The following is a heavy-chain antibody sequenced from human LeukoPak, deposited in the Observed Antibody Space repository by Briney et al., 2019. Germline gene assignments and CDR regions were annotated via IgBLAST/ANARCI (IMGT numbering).Heavy chain of an antibody. D-gene: IGHD5-18*01. J-gene: IGHJ4*02. CDR3: AIPGYSYGPPHRFYFDY. CDR2: IIPIFGTA. V-gene: IGHV1-69*05. Sequence: GASVKVSCKASGGTFSSYAISWVRQAPGQGLEWMGGIIPIFGTANYAQKFQGRVTITTDESTSTAYMELSSLRSEGTAVYYCAIPGYSYGPPHRFYFDYWGQGTLVTVSS. CDR1: GGTFSSYA.